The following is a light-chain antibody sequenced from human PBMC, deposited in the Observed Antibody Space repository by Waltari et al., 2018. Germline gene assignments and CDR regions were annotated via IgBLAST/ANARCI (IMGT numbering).Light chain of an antibody. Sequence: QSALTQPSSVSGSPGQSITISCTGTSSDFGGYNYVSWYQQHPRKAPKLMIYDVSNRPSGVSDRLSGSKSANTASLTISGLQAEDEANYYCSSYARSSSVVFGGGTKLTVL. CDR3: SSYARSSSVV. J-gene: IGLJ2*01. CDR1: SSDFGGYNY. CDR2: DVS. V-gene: IGLV2-14*01.